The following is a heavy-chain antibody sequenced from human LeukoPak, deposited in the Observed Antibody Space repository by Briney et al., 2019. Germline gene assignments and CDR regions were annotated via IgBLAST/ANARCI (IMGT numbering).Heavy chain of an antibody. D-gene: IGHD3-3*01. Sequence: GGSLRPSCAASGFTFSSYAMSWVRQAPGKGLEWVSAISGSGGSTYYADSVKGRFTISRDNSKNTLYLQMNSLRAEDTAVYYCAKGGDFWSGYSWFDPWGQGTLVTVSS. CDR2: ISGSGGST. J-gene: IGHJ5*02. CDR1: GFTFSSYA. V-gene: IGHV3-23*01. CDR3: AKGGDFWSGYSWFDP.